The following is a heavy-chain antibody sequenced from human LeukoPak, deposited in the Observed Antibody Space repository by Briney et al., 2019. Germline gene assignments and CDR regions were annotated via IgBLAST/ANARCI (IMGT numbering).Heavy chain of an antibody. Sequence: PSETLSHTCTVSGVSITSYYWSWIRQPPGKGLEWIGYIDNSGNTNYNPSLKSRVTISVDTSKNQFSLKLTSVTAADTAVYFCARIVASTLPYFDYWGQGTLVTVSS. CDR2: IDNSGNT. D-gene: IGHD2-2*01. V-gene: IGHV4-59*08. CDR3: ARIVASTLPYFDY. J-gene: IGHJ4*02. CDR1: GVSITSYY.